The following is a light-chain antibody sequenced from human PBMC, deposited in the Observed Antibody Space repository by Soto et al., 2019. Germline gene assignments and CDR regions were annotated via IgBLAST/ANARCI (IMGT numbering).Light chain of an antibody. V-gene: IGKV3D-20*02. J-gene: IGKJ5*01. Sequence: SPCTLSLSPGARATLSCRASQSVSSNYLAWCQQRPGQAPRLLIYDASVRATGTPARFSGSGSGTDFTLTISSPEPEDFALYYCQQRSTWPTFGQGTRLEIK. CDR3: QQRSTWPT. CDR2: DAS. CDR1: QSVSSNY.